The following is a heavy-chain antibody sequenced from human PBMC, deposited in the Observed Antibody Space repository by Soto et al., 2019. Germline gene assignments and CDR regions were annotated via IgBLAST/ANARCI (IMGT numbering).Heavy chain of an antibody. CDR1: GFTFSSYS. V-gene: IGHV3-48*01. CDR3: ARDGEGIVVVPAARASYYFDY. D-gene: IGHD2-2*01. CDR2: ISSSSSTI. J-gene: IGHJ4*02. Sequence: EVQLVESGGGLVQPGGSLRLSCAASGFTFSSYSMNWVRQAPGKGLEWVSYISSSSSTIYYAYSVKGRFTISRDNAKTSLYLQMNSLRAEDTAVYYCARDGEGIVVVPAARASYYFDYWGQGTLVTVSS.